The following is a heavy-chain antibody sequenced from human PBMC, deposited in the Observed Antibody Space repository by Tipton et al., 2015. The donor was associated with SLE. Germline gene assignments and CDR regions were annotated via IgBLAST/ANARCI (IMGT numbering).Heavy chain of an antibody. D-gene: IGHD3-22*01. CDR2: INHSGST. Sequence: TLSLTCAVYGGSFSGYYWSWIRQTPGKGLEWIGEINHSGSTNYNPSLKSRVTISVDTSKNQFSLKLSSVTAADTAVYYCAREDYYDSSGYFDYWGQGTLVTVSS. CDR3: AREDYYDSSGYFDY. CDR1: GGSFSGYY. J-gene: IGHJ4*02. V-gene: IGHV4-34*01.